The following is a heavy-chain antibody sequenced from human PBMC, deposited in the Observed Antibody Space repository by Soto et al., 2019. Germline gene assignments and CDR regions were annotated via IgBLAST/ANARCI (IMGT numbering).Heavy chain of an antibody. CDR1: GFTFSSYA. V-gene: IGHV3-23*01. Sequence: GGSLRLSCAASGFTFSSYAMSWVRQAPGKGLEWVSVIRGSGGSTFYADSVKGRFTISRDSSKNTLYLQMNSLRAEDTAVYYCAKAGSSSWEDQNWFDPWGQGTLVTVSS. D-gene: IGHD2-2*01. CDR3: AKAGSSSWEDQNWFDP. CDR2: IRGSGGST. J-gene: IGHJ5*02.